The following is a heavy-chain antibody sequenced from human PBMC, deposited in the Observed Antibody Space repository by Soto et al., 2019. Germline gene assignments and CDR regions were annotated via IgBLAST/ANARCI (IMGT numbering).Heavy chain of an antibody. CDR3: ARGPYCGGGSCYRGMDV. CDR2: INHSGST. D-gene: IGHD2-15*01. Sequence: PSETLSLTCAVYDGSFSGYYWSWIRQPPGKGLEWIGEINHSGSTNYTPSLKSRVTISVDTSKNQFSLRLSSVTAADTAVYYCARGPYCGGGSCYRGMDVWGQGTTVTVS. V-gene: IGHV4-34*01. CDR1: DGSFSGYY. J-gene: IGHJ6*02.